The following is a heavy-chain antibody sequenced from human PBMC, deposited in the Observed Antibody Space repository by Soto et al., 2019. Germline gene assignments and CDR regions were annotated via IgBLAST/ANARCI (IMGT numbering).Heavy chain of an antibody. CDR3: ARVAANYWYFDL. CDR1: GGSISSYY. CDR2: IYYSGST. D-gene: IGHD2-15*01. Sequence: QVQLQESGPGLVKPSETLSLTCTVSGGSISSYYWSWIRQPPGKGLEWIGYIYYSGSTYYNPSLKSRVTISVDTSKNQFSRKLSSVTAADTAVYYCARVAANYWYFDLWGRGTLVTVSS. J-gene: IGHJ2*01. V-gene: IGHV4-59*01.